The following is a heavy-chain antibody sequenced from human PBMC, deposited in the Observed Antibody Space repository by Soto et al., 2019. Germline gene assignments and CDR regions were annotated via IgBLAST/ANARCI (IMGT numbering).Heavy chain of an antibody. CDR3: AKPPYRIAARDDYFDY. CDR1: GFTFSSYG. Sequence: PGGSLRLSCAASGFTFSSYGMHWVRQAPGKGLEWVAVISYDGSNKYYADSVKGRFTISRDNSKNTLYLQMNSLRAEDTAVYYCAKPPYRIAARDDYFDYWGQGTLVTVSS. J-gene: IGHJ4*02. D-gene: IGHD6-6*01. V-gene: IGHV3-30*18. CDR2: ISYDGSNK.